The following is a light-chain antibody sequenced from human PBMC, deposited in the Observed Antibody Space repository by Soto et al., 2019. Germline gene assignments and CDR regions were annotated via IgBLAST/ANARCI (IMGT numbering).Light chain of an antibody. CDR2: LDRSGSY. J-gene: IGLJ3*02. CDR1: SGHSTYI. Sequence: QLVLTQSSSASASLGSSVKLTCILSSGHSTYIIAWHQQQPGKAPRFLMTLDRSGSYNRGSGVPDRFSGSSSGADRYLTISNLQFEVEGDYYCETWYSNTHKVFGGGTKVTVL. V-gene: IGLV4-60*02. CDR3: ETWYSNTHKV.